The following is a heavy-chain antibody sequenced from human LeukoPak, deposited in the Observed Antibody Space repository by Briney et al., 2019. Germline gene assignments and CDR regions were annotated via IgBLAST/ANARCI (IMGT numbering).Heavy chain of an antibody. CDR2: ISSSGSTI. Sequence: EGSLRLSCAASGFTFSSYEMNWVRQAPGKGLEWVSYISSSGSTIYYADSVKGRFTISRDNAKNSLYLQMNSLRAEDTAVYYCARAPDDYGGNWGGFDYWGQGTLVTVSS. CDR3: ARAPDDYGGNWGGFDY. CDR1: GFTFSSYE. D-gene: IGHD4-23*01. J-gene: IGHJ4*02. V-gene: IGHV3-48*03.